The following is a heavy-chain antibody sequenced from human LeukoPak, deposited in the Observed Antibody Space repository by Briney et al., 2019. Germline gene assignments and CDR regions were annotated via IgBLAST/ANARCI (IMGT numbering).Heavy chain of an antibody. CDR2: ITDIGGDT. J-gene: IGHJ4*02. V-gene: IGHV3-23*01. CDR1: GFTFSSYA. D-gene: IGHD3-10*01. Sequence: PGGSLRLSCAASGFTFSSYAMSWVRHAPGMWLEWVSAITDIGGDTWHTDSVEGRFTISNDNASNTLYLQLPGLRADDPAVYYCAKGSGSSRPYYFDYWGQGTLVTVSS. CDR3: AKGSGSSRPYYFDY.